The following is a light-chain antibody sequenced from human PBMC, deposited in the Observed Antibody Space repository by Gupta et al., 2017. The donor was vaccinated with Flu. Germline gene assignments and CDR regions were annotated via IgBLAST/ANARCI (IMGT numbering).Light chain of an antibody. Sequence: IVLTQAPGTLSLSPGERATLSCRASLTISYNYLAWYQQKPGQAPRLLIYGASSRATGAPDRFSGSGSGTDFTLTISSLEPEDAAVYYCQHDDNSPQTFGQGTKLEIK. CDR1: LTISYNY. J-gene: IGKJ1*01. V-gene: IGKV3-20*01. CDR3: QHDDNSPQT. CDR2: GAS.